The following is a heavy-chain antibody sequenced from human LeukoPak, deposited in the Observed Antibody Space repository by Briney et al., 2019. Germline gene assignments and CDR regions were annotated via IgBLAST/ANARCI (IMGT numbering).Heavy chain of an antibody. CDR1: GYTFTSCG. V-gene: IGHV1-18*01. CDR3: ARVSSGTTCLDY. Sequence: ASVKVSCKASGYTFTSCGISWVRQAPGQGLEWMGWISAYNGNTNYAQKLQGRVTMTTDTSTSTAYMELRSLRSDDTAVYYCARVSSGTTCLDYWGQGTLVTVSS. CDR2: ISAYNGNT. J-gene: IGHJ4*02. D-gene: IGHD3-10*02.